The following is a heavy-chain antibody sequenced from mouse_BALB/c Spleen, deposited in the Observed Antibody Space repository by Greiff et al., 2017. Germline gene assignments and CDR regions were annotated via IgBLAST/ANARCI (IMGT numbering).Heavy chain of an antibody. Sequence: RVESGGGLVKPGGSLKLSCAASGFTFSSYAMSWVRQTPEKRLEWVASISSGGSTYYPDSVKGRFTISRDNARNILYLQMSSLRSEDTAMYYCARHYDYDLPFDYWGQGTTLTVSS. CDR2: ISSGGST. V-gene: IGHV5-6-5*01. CDR1: GFTFSSYA. J-gene: IGHJ2*01. D-gene: IGHD2-4*01. CDR3: ARHYDYDLPFDY.